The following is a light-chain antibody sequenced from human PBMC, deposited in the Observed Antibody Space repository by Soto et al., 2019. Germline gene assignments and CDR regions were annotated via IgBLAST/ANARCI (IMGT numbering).Light chain of an antibody. V-gene: IGKV2-28*01. CDR3: MQGLQSWT. CDR1: QSLLHSNGYNY. CDR2: LGS. J-gene: IGKJ1*01. Sequence: DIVMTQSPLSLPVTPGEPASISCRSSQSLLHSNGYNYLDWYLQKPGQSPQLLIYLGSNRASGVPDRFSGSGLGTAFTLEISRVEAEDVGVYYCMQGLQSWTFGPGTKVEIK.